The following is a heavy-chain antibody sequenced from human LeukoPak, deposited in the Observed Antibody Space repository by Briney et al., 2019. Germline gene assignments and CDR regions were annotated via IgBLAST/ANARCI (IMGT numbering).Heavy chain of an antibody. Sequence: SETLSLTCTVSGGSISSYYWSWIRQPPGKGLEWIGYIYYSGSTNYNPSLKSRVAISVDTSKNQFSLKLSSVTAADTAVYYCARGGRELLIDYWGQGILVTVSS. V-gene: IGHV4-59*01. CDR3: ARGGRELLIDY. D-gene: IGHD1-26*01. J-gene: IGHJ4*02. CDR2: IYYSGST. CDR1: GGSISSYY.